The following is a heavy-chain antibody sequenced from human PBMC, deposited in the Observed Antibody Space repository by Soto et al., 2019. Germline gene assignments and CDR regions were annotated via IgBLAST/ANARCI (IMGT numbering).Heavy chain of an antibody. D-gene: IGHD2-21*02. Sequence: QVQLVQSGNEVKKPGASVKVSCKASGYTFTRYGISWVRQAPGQGLEWMGWISGYNGKTNYAQKVQDRVIMTTDTATSTVYMELRSLRSDETAVYYCAREGDVTYFYYGMDVWGQGTTVTVSS. CDR1: GYTFTRYG. CDR2: ISGYNGKT. J-gene: IGHJ6*02. V-gene: IGHV1-18*01. CDR3: AREGDVTYFYYGMDV.